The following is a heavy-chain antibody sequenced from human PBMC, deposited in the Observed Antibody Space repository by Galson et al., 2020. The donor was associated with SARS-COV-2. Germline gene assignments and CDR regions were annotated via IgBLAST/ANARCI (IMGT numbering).Heavy chain of an antibody. CDR3: ARDFERYQLLLIGYYDCGMDV. CDR2: ISAYNGNT. V-gene: IGHV1-18*01. CDR1: GYTFTSYG. J-gene: IGHJ6*04. D-gene: IGHD2-2*01. Sequence: ASVKVSCKASGYTFTSYGISWVRQAPGQGLEWMGWISAYNGNTNYAQKLQGRVTMTTDTSTSTAYMELRSLRSDDTAVYYCARDFERYQLLLIGYYDCGMDVWGEGTTVSVSS.